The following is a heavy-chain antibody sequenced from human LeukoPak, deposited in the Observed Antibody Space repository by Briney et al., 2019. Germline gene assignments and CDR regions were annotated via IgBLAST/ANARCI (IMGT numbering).Heavy chain of an antibody. V-gene: IGHV4-39*07. J-gene: IGHJ6*03. CDR3: ARDRGVAAAGTGYYFMDV. Sequence: SETLSLTCSVSGASISSGSNYWGWIRQPPGKTLEWIGSIYSSGSTYYNPSLKSRVIIIIDTPKNHFSLTLSSVTAADTAVYYCARDRGVAAAGTGYYFMDVWGKGTTVTVSS. CDR1: GASISSGSNY. D-gene: IGHD6-13*01. CDR2: IYSSGST.